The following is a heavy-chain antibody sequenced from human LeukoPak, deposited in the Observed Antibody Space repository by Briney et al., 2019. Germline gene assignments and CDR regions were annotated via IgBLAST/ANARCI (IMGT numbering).Heavy chain of an antibody. CDR2: IKQDGSEK. Sequence: GGSLRLSCAASGFTFSSYWMSWVRQAPGKGLEWVANIKQDGSEKYYVDSVKGRFTISRDNAKNSLYLQMNSLRAEDTAVYYCARLADPGYCSGGGCYQPYGDFDYWGQGTLVTVSS. D-gene: IGHD2-15*01. V-gene: IGHV3-7*01. CDR3: ARLADPGYCSGGGCYQPYGDFDY. CDR1: GFTFSSYW. J-gene: IGHJ4*02.